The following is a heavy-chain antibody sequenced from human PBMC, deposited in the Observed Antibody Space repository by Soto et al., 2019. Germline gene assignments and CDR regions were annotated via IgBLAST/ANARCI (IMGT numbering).Heavy chain of an antibody. CDR1: GYTFTSYD. CDR2: MNPNSGNT. V-gene: IGHV1-8*01. D-gene: IGHD3-3*01. J-gene: IGHJ5*02. Sequence: ASVKVSCKASGYTFTSYDINWVRQATGQGLEWMGWMNPNSGNTDYAQKFQGRVSMTRNTSISTAYMELSSLRSEDTAVYYCARKRFSNWFDPWGQGTLVTVSS. CDR3: ARKRFSNWFDP.